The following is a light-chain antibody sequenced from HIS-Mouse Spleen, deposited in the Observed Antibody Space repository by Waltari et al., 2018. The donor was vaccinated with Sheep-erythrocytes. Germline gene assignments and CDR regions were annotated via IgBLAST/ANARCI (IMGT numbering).Light chain of an antibody. V-gene: IGLV3-10*01. CDR2: EDS. Sequence: SYELTQPPSVSVSPGQTARITCSGDALPKKYAYWYQQKSGQAPVLVIYEDSKRPSGIPERFDGSSSGTMATLTISGAQVEDEADYYCYSTDSSGNGVFGGGTKLTVL. J-gene: IGLJ2*01. CDR3: YSTDSSGNGV. CDR1: ALPKKY.